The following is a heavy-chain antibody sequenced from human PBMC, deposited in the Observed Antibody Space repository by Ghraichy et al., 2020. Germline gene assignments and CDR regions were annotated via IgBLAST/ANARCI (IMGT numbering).Heavy chain of an antibody. CDR2: LYYSGST. D-gene: IGHD4-23*01. Sequence: SETLSLTCTVSGGSISSGAYYWSWIRQHPGKGLEWIGYLYYSGSTSYNPSLKSRVTISVDTSKNQFSLKLSSVTAADTAVYYCARDLGLTTTGGMGFDYWGQGTLVTVSS. CDR3: ARDLGLTTTGGMGFDY. CDR1: GGSISSGAYY. J-gene: IGHJ4*02. V-gene: IGHV4-31*03.